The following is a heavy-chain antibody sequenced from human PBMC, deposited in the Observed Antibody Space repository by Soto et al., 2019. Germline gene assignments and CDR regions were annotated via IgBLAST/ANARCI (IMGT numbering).Heavy chain of an antibody. V-gene: IGHV2-5*02. CDR1: GFSLTSTAVG. CDR3: AHGSGWLSDY. Sequence: QITLKESGPTLVKPTQTLTLTCTFSGFSLTSTAVGVNWIRQPPGKALEWLALIYWDDNNQYNPSLKSRLTVTKETSKNQVVLTMTNMDPVDTATYYCAHGSGWLSDYWGQRTLVTVSS. J-gene: IGHJ4*02. D-gene: IGHD6-19*01. CDR2: IYWDDNN.